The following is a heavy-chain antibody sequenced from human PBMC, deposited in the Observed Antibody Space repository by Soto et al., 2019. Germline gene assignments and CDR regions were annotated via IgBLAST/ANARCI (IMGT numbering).Heavy chain of an antibody. D-gene: IGHD1-1*01. Sequence: GGSLRLSCAASGFTFSTYWMHWVRQAPGKGLVWVSRIKGEGSSTNYADSVKGRFTISRDNAKNTLYLQMNSLRAEDTAVFYCARGVPGHYGFDVWGPGTMVTVSS. CDR2: IKGEGSST. V-gene: IGHV3-74*01. CDR1: GFTFSTYW. J-gene: IGHJ3*01. CDR3: ARGVPGHYGFDV.